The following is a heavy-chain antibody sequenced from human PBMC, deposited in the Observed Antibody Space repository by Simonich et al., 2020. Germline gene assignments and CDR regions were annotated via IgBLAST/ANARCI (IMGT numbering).Heavy chain of an antibody. J-gene: IGHJ4*02. V-gene: IGHV1-2*02. CDR1: GYTFTGYY. CDR2: SNPHSGGT. CDR3: ARWPSIPASYGSGSYFDY. Sequence: QVQLVQSGAEVKKPGASVKVSCKASGYTFTGYYLHWVRQAPGQGLDGKEWSNPHSGGTNDAQKFQGRGTMTRDTSISTAYMELSRLRSDDTAVYYCARWPSIPASYGSGSYFDYWGQGTLVTVSS. D-gene: IGHD3-10*01.